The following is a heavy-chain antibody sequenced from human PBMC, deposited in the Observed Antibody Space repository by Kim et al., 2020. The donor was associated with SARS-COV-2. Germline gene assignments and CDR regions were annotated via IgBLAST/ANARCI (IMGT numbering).Heavy chain of an antibody. CDR2: ISHSGST. CDR1: GGFISNGNW. Sequence: SETLSLTCAVSGGFISNGNWWSWVRQPPGKGLEWIGEISHSGSTKHNPSLRSRVTISADNSKNQFSLRLTSVTAADTAVYYCAKVDDYWGPGTLVTVSS. J-gene: IGHJ4*02. V-gene: IGHV4-4*02. CDR3: AKVDDY.